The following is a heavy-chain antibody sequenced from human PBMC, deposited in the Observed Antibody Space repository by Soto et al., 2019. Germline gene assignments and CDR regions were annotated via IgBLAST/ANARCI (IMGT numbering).Heavy chain of an antibody. Sequence: QVQLVESGGGVVQPGRSLRLSCAASGFTFSSYAMHWVRQAPGKGLEWVAVISYDGSNKYYADSVKGQFTISRDNSKNTLYLQMNSLRAEDTAVYYCATLDTAMVFDYWGQGTLVTVSS. D-gene: IGHD5-18*01. CDR2: ISYDGSNK. V-gene: IGHV3-30-3*01. CDR3: ATLDTAMVFDY. J-gene: IGHJ4*02. CDR1: GFTFSSYA.